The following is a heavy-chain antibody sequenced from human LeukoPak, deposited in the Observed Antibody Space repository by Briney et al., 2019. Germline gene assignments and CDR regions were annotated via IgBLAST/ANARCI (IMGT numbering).Heavy chain of an antibody. CDR1: GFTFSNYA. V-gene: IGHV3-30*04. CDR3: ARDQGATLVRGVTPYLDY. Sequence: GGSLRLSCAASGFTFSNYAMTWVRQAPGMGLEWVSIISYDGSDEKFADSVKGRFTISRDNSKNMVFLQMNSLRAEDTAVYYCARDQGATLVRGVTPYLDYCGQGTLVSVSS. CDR2: ISYDGSDE. D-gene: IGHD3-10*01. J-gene: IGHJ4*02.